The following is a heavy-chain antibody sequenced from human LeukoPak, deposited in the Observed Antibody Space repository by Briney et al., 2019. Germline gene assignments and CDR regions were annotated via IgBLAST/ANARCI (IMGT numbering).Heavy chain of an antibody. CDR3: ARGRRGRSGYLTNNWFDP. CDR1: GGSISSSSYY. D-gene: IGHD3-22*01. Sequence: SETLSLTCTVSGGSISSSSYYWGWIRQPPGKGLEWIGSIYYSGSTYYNPSLKSRVTISVDTSKNQFSLKLSSVTAADTAVYYCARGRRGRSGYLTNNWFDPWGQGTLVTVSS. CDR2: IYYSGST. J-gene: IGHJ5*02. V-gene: IGHV4-39*07.